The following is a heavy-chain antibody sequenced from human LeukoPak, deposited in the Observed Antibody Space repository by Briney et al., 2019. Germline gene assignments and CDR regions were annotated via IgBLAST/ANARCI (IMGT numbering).Heavy chain of an antibody. Sequence: SETLSLTCTVSGASISSYYWSWIRQPAGKGLEWIGRIYTSGSTNYNPSLKSRVTMSVDTSKNQFSLKLSSVTAADTAVYYCARGSLIVAAQNAFDIWGQGTMVTVSS. V-gene: IGHV4-4*07. CDR3: ARGSLIVAAQNAFDI. J-gene: IGHJ3*02. D-gene: IGHD6-13*01. CDR1: GASISSYY. CDR2: IYTSGST.